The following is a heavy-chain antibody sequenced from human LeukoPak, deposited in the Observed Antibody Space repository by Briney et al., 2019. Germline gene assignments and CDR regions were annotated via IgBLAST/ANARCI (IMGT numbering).Heavy chain of an antibody. Sequence: SETLSLTCAVSGYSISSGYYWGWIRQPPGKGLEWIGSIYHSGSTYYNPSLKSRVTISVDTSKNQFSLKLSSVTAADTAVYYCVRYLPAAILFDYWGQGTLVTVSS. CDR2: IYHSGST. V-gene: IGHV4-38-2*01. J-gene: IGHJ4*02. CDR3: VRYLPAAILFDY. CDR1: GYSISSGYY. D-gene: IGHD2-2*01.